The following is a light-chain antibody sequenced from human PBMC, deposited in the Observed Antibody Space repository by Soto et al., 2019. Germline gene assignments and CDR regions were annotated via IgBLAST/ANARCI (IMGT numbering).Light chain of an antibody. Sequence: EIVMTQSPATLSVSPGERATVSCRASQTVSSNLAWYQQKLGQAPRLLIHGASTRATGVPARFSGGGSGTEFTLTISSLQSEDFAVYYCQQYHNWPPQYTFGQGTKLQTK. V-gene: IGKV3-15*01. CDR2: GAS. CDR3: QQYHNWPPQYT. J-gene: IGKJ2*01. CDR1: QTVSSN.